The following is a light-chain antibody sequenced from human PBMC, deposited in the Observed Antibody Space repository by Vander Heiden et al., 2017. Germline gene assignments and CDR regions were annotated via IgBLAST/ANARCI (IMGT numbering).Light chain of an antibody. CDR1: NIGSKI. V-gene: IGLV3-21*02. CDR2: DDS. CDR3: QVWDSSSDHWV. J-gene: IGLJ3*02. Sequence: SYVLTQPPSVSVAPGQTARITCGGNNIGSKILHWYQQKPCRAPVLVVYDDSDRPSGIPARFSGSNSGNTSTLTTSRVEAGDEADYYCQVWDSSSDHWVFGGGTKLTVL.